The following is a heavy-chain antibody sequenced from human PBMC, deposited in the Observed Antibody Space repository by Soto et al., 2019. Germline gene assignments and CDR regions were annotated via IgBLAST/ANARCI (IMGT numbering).Heavy chain of an antibody. CDR2: ISSSGSNI. V-gene: IGHV3-48*03. D-gene: IGHD3-22*01. J-gene: IGHJ3*01. CDR3: ARDDDSSYRSRAFDF. CDR1: GFTFSSYE. Sequence: VGSLRLSCAASGFTFSSYEMSWVRQAPGKGLEWVSYISSSGSNIYYADSVKGRFTISRDNAKNSLYLQMNSLTAEDTAPYYCARDDDSSYRSRAFDFWGQGTMVTVSS.